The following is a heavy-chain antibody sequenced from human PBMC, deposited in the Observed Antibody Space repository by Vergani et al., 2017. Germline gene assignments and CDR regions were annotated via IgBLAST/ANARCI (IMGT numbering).Heavy chain of an antibody. CDR1: GFSIDNGYY. CDR2: IYRTGRT. V-gene: IGHV4-38-2*01. D-gene: IGHD1-26*01. Sequence: QVQLQESGPGLVKPSETLSLTCAVSGFSIDNGYYWDWIRQPPGKGLEWIGSIYRTGRTHFNPSLKSRVTISVDTSNNHFSLRLNSLTAADTAVYYCARSYSGSYYEAVDNWFDLWGQGTLVTVSS. J-gene: IGHJ5*01. CDR3: ARSYSGSYYEAVDNWFDL.